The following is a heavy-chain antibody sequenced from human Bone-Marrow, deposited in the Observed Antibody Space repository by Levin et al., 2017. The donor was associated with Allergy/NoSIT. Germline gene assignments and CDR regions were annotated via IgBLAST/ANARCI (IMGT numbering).Heavy chain of an antibody. V-gene: IGHV3-49*04. Sequence: PGGSLRLSCTASGFTFGDYAMSWVRQAPGKGLEWVGFIRSKAYGGTTEYAASVKGRFTISRDDSKSIAYLQMNSLKTEDTAVYYCTREANSKLFDYWGQGTLVTVSS. J-gene: IGHJ4*02. CDR3: TREANSKLFDY. CDR1: GFTFGDYA. CDR2: IRSKAYGGTT. D-gene: IGHD4-11*01.